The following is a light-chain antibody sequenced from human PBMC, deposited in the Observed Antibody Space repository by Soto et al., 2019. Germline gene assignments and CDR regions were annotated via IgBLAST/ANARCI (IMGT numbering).Light chain of an antibody. V-gene: IGKV1-5*03. CDR1: QRISSW. CDR2: KAS. Sequence: DIQMTQSPSTLSASVGDRGTITCRASQRISSWLAWYQQKPGKAPTLLLYKASSLERGVTSRLSGNGSGTEFPLTIRSRRSDDYANYYCQQYNSYPKTFGKGTKVEIK. CDR3: QQYNSYPKT. J-gene: IGKJ1*01.